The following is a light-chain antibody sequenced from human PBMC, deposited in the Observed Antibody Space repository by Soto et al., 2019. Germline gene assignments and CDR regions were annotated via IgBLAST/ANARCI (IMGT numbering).Light chain of an antibody. Sequence: QSVLTQPPSVSGAPGQRVSISCTGSSSNIGAGYVVHWYEHLPGTAPKLLIYQNNNRPSGVPDRFSGSKSGTSASLAITGLQAEDEADYYCQSYDSSLSAVVFGGGTKLTVL. CDR2: QNN. V-gene: IGLV1-40*01. CDR3: QSYDSSLSAVV. CDR1: SSNIGAGYV. J-gene: IGLJ2*01.